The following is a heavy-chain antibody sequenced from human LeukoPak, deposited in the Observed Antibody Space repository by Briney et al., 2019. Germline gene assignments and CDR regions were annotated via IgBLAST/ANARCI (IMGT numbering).Heavy chain of an antibody. CDR2: ISYDGSNK. V-gene: IGHV3-30-3*01. CDR1: GFTFSSYA. J-gene: IGHJ6*03. D-gene: IGHD5-18*01. Sequence: GGSLRLSCAASGFTFSSYAMHWVRQAPGKGLEWVAVISYDGSNKYYADSVKGRFTISRDNSKNTLYLQMNSLRAEDTAVYYCARDLRKTARVCSSYGCGYMDVWGKGTTVTVSS. CDR3: ARDLRKTARVCSSYGCGYMDV.